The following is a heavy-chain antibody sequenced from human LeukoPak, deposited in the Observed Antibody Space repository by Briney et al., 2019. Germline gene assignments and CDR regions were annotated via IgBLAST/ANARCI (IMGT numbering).Heavy chain of an antibody. D-gene: IGHD6-19*01. CDR2: IYYSGRT. CDR3: ARILYSSNIDY. Sequence: SETLSLTCTVSGGSISSSNHYWGWIRQPPGKRLECIGSIYYSGRTYSNLSLKSRVTISVDTSKNQFSLKLSSVTAADTAVYYCARILYSSNIDYWGQGTLVTVSS. V-gene: IGHV4-39*07. J-gene: IGHJ4*02. CDR1: GGSISSSNHY.